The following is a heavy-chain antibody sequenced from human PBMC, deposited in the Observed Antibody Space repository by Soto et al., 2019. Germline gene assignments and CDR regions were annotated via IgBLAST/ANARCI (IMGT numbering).Heavy chain of an antibody. CDR1: GFTFTSSA. CDR3: AADSVATIRSDY. CDR2: IVVGSGNT. D-gene: IGHD5-12*01. V-gene: IGHV1-58*01. Sequence: GASVKVSCKASGFTFTSSAVQWVRQARVQRLEWIGWIVVGSGNTNYAQKFQERVTITRDMSTSTAYMELSSLRSEDTAVYYCAADSVATIRSDYCGQGTLVTVSS. J-gene: IGHJ4*02.